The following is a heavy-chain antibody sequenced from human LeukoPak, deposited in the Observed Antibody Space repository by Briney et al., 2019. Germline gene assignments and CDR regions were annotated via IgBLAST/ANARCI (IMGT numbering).Heavy chain of an antibody. CDR2: ISSSSSYI. J-gene: IGHJ4*02. CDR1: GFTFSSYS. Sequence: GGSLRLSCAASGFTFSSYSMNWVRQAPGKGLEWVSSISSSSSYIYYADSVKGRFTISRDNAKNSLYLQMNNLRAEDTAVYYCASGPRPSSSTSCYPYWGQGTLVTVSS. V-gene: IGHV3-21*01. D-gene: IGHD2-2*01. CDR3: ASGPRPSSSTSCYPY.